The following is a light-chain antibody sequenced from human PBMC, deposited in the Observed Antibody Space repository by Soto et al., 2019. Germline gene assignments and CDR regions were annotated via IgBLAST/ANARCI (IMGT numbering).Light chain of an antibody. V-gene: IGKV3-11*01. CDR1: QSVSSY. J-gene: IGKJ4*01. CDR2: DAS. Sequence: EIVLTQSPSPLSLSPGARATLSCRASQSVSSYLAWYQQKPGQAPRLLIYDASNRATGIPARFSGSGSGTDITRTISSLEPEDFAVYYCQQRSNWLTFGGGTKVEIK. CDR3: QQRSNWLT.